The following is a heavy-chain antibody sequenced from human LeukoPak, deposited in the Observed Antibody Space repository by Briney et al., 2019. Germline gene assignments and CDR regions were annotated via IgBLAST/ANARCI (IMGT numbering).Heavy chain of an antibody. Sequence: SGGSLRLSCGASGFIVSSNYMSWVRQAPGKGLEWVSVIYSGGSTYYADSVKGRFTISRDNSKNTLYLQMNSLRAEDTAVYYCAKDQGGSLPPQGAFDIRGQGTMVTVSS. V-gene: IGHV3-53*05. CDR1: GFIVSSNY. CDR2: IYSGGST. CDR3: AKDQGGSLPPQGAFDI. D-gene: IGHD5-12*01. J-gene: IGHJ3*02.